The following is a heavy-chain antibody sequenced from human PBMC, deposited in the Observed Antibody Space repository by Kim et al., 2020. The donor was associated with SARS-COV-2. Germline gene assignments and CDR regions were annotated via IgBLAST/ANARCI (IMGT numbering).Heavy chain of an antibody. Sequence: GGSLRLSCAASGFTVSSNYMSWVRQAPGKGLEWVSVIYSGGSTYYADSVKGRFTISRDNSKNTLYLQMNSLRAEDTAVYYCARDRGGTGTTSFDPWGQGTLVTVSS. CDR2: IYSGGST. V-gene: IGHV3-66*01. J-gene: IGHJ5*02. CDR3: ARDRGGTGTTSFDP. CDR1: GFTVSSNY. D-gene: IGHD1-7*01.